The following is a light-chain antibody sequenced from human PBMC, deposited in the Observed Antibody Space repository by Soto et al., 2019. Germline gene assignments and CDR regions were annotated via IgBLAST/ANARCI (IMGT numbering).Light chain of an antibody. CDR2: DVI. V-gene: IGLV2-11*01. CDR3: CSYAGNSLGV. J-gene: IGLJ3*02. Sequence: QSALTQPRSVSGSPGQSVTISCTGTSSDVGGSNLVSWYQQHAGRAPKLVIYDVIKRPSGVPDRVSGSKSGNTASLTISGLQVEDEADYYCCSYAGNSLGVFGGGTKLTVL. CDR1: SSDVGGSNL.